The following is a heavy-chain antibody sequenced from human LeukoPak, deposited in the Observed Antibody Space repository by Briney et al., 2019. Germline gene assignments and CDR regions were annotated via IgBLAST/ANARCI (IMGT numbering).Heavy chain of an antibody. CDR1: GFTFDDYA. D-gene: IGHD6-13*01. J-gene: IGHJ4*02. V-gene: IGHV3-9*01. CDR3: AKDKAAAAGLDY. CDR2: ISWNSGSI. Sequence: GRSLRLSCAASGFTFDDYAMHWVRQAPGKGLEWVSGISWNSGSIGYADSVKGRFTISRDNAKNSLYLQMNSLRAEDTALYYCAKDKAAAAGLDYWGQGTLVTVSS.